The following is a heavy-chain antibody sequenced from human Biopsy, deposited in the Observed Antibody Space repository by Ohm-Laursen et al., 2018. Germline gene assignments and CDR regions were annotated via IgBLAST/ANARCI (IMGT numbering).Heavy chain of an antibody. J-gene: IGHJ6*02. CDR3: VRGVDYYDPYRYYALDV. D-gene: IGHD3-22*01. CDR1: GDSISSDYY. Sequence: SQTLSLTCTVSGDSISSDYYWTWIRQVPGEGLEWIAYMHHSGPTYTYYNPSLKSRVAISVEVSKNQFSLKVRSVTAADTAVYYCVRGVDYYDPYRYYALDVWGQGTTVTVSS. CDR2: MHHSGPT. V-gene: IGHV4-31*03.